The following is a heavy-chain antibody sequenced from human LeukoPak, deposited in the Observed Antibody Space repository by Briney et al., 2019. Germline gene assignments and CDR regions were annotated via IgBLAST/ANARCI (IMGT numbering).Heavy chain of an antibody. V-gene: IGHV3-9*03. D-gene: IGHD4-23*01. CDR1: GFTFDDYA. CDR2: ISWNSGSI. J-gene: IGHJ3*02. Sequence: GGSLRLSCAASGFTFDDYAMHWVRQAPGKGLEWVSGISWNSGSIGYADSVKGRFTISRDNAKNSLYLQMNSLRAEDMALYYCAKGGTTVVHNAFDIWGQGTMVTVSS. CDR3: AKGGTTVVHNAFDI.